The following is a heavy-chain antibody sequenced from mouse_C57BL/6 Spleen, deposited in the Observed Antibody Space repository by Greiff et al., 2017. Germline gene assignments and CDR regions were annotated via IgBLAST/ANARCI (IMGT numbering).Heavy chain of an antibody. Sequence: EVKLVESGGDLVKPGGSLTLSCAASGFTFSSYGMSWVRQTPDKRLEWVATISSGGSYTYHPDSVQGRFTTSRDNAKNTLYLQMRSPKSENTAMYYCARHDIVSFDYWGQGTTLTVSS. J-gene: IGHJ2*01. V-gene: IGHV5-6*01. CDR3: ARHDIVSFDY. CDR2: ISSGGSYT. CDR1: GFTFSSYG.